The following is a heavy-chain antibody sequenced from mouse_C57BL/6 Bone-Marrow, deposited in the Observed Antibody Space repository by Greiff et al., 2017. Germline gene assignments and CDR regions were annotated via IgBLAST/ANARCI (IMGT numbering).Heavy chain of an antibody. D-gene: IGHD1-1*01. CDR1: GFTFSDYG. Sequence: VQLKESGGGLVKPGGSLTLSCAASGFTFSDYGMHWVRQAPEKGLEWVAYISSGSSTIYYAATVKGRFTISRDNAKNTLFLQMTSLRSEDTAMYYCARQDSRDWYFDVWGTGTTVTVSS. CDR2: ISSGSSTI. CDR3: ARQDSRDWYFDV. V-gene: IGHV5-17*01. J-gene: IGHJ1*03.